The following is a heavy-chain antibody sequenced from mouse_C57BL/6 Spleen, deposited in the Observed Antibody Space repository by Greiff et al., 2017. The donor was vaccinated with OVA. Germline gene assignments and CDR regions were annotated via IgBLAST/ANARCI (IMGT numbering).Heavy chain of an antibody. V-gene: IGHV1-50*01. Sequence: QVQLQQPGAELVKPGASVKLSCKASGYTFTSYWMQWVKQRPGQGLEWIGEIDPSDSYTNYNQKFKGKATLTVDTSSSTAYMQLSSLTSEDSAVYYCAGVDFDYWGQGTTRTVSS. CDR3: AGVDFDY. J-gene: IGHJ2*01. CDR1: GYTFTSYW. CDR2: IDPSDSYT.